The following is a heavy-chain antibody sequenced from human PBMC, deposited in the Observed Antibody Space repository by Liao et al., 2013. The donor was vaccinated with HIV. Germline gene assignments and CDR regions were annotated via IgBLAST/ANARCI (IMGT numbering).Heavy chain of an antibody. V-gene: IGHV4-34*02. Sequence: QVQLQQWGAGLVKPSETLSLTCAVYGGSFRGYFWSWMRLLPGKGLEWIGEINHSGNTNYNPSLKSRVTVSVDTSKNQFSLKLKTVTAADTAVYYCARITERVGVTYFDYWGQGILVTVSS. CDR1: GGSFRGYF. CDR3: ARITERVGVTYFDY. D-gene: IGHD1-26*01. J-gene: IGHJ4*02. CDR2: INHSGNT.